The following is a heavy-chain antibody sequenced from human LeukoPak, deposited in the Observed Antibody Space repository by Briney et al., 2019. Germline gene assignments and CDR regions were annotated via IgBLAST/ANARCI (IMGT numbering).Heavy chain of an antibody. CDR1: GYIFTGYY. J-gene: IGHJ4*02. CDR2: INPNSGGT. V-gene: IGHV1-2*06. CDR3: ATTYSTVFDY. Sequence: ASVKVSCKASGYIFTGYYMHWVRQAPGQGLEWVGRINPNSGGTNYAQKFQGRVTMPRDTSISTAYMGLSSLMSDDTAVYYCATTYSTVFDYWGQGTLVTVSS. D-gene: IGHD1-1*01.